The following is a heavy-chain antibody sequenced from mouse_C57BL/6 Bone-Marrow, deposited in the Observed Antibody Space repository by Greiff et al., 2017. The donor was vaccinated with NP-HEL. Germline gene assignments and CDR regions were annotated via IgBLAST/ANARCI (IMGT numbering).Heavy chain of an antibody. CDR3: ARRWLLLFSWFAY. CDR1: GYTFTSYG. CDR2: IYPRSGNT. J-gene: IGHJ3*01. D-gene: IGHD2-3*01. Sequence: VQLQQSGAELARPGASVKLSCKASGYTFTSYGISWVKQRTGQGLEWIGEIYPRSGNTYYNEQFKGKATLTADKSSSTAYMELRSLTSEDSAVYFCARRWLLLFSWFAYWGQGTLVTVSA. V-gene: IGHV1-81*01.